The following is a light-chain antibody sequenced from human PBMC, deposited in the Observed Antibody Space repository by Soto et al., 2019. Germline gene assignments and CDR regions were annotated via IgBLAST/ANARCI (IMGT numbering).Light chain of an antibody. Sequence: QAVLTQPASVSVSPGQSITISCTGTTSDVGRYNYVSWYQQHPGTAPKLMIYEVSNRPSGVSNRFSGSKSGNTASLTISGLPAEDEADYYCSSYTSSSTQVFGTGTKVTVL. J-gene: IGLJ1*01. V-gene: IGLV2-14*01. CDR1: TSDVGRYNY. CDR3: SSYTSSSTQV. CDR2: EVS.